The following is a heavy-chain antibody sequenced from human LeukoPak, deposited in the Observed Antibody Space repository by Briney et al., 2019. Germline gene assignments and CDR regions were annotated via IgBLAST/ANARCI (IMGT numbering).Heavy chain of an antibody. J-gene: IGHJ5*02. D-gene: IGHD5-12*01. CDR3: ARDQGARYSGLGGGWFDP. CDR1: GGSINSYY. CDR2: IYYSGST. Sequence: TSETLSLTCTVSGGSINSYYWSWIRQPPGKGLEWIGYIYYSGSTNYNPSLKSRVTISVDTSKNQFSLKLSSVTAADTAVYSCARDQGARYSGLGGGWFDPWGQGTLVTVSS. V-gene: IGHV4-59*12.